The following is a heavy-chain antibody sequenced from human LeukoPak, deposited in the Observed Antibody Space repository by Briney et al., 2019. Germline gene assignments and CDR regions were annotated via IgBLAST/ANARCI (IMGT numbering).Heavy chain of an antibody. CDR3: ARGRGEGRGISMVRGVRAPSYNWFDP. Sequence: SETLSLTSTVSGGSISGSTYFWGWIRQPPRKGLEWIGSIYYYSGSTYYNPSLKSRVTISVDTSKNQFSLRLSSVTAADTAVYYCARGRGEGRGISMVRGVRAPSYNWFDPWGHGTLVTVSS. D-gene: IGHD3-10*01. J-gene: IGHJ5*02. CDR2: IYYYSGST. CDR1: GGSISGSTYF. V-gene: IGHV4-39*07.